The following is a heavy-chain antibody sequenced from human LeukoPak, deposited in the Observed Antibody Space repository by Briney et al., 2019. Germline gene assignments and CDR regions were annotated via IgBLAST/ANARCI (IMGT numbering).Heavy chain of an antibody. V-gene: IGHV3-21*01. D-gene: IGHD3-16*01. CDR3: ARSGTRLGTDFDY. CDR1: GFTFSSYS. J-gene: IGHJ4*02. CDR2: ISSSSSYI. Sequence: GGSLRLSCAASGFTFSSYSMNWVRQAPGKGLEWVSSISSSSSYIYYADSVKGRFTISRDNAKNSLYLQMNSLRAEDTAVYYCARSGTRLGTDFDYWGQGTLVTVSS.